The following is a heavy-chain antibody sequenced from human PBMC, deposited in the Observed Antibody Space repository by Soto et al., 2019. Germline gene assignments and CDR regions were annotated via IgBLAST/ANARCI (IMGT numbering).Heavy chain of an antibody. J-gene: IGHJ6*02. CDR3: ARVYQPVDYDFWSGYYYYYGMDV. V-gene: IGHV1-8*01. CDR2: MNPNSGNT. CDR1: GYTCTSYD. Sequence: ASVKVSCKASGYTCTSYDINWVRQATGQGLEWMGWMNPNSGNTGYAQKFQGGVTMTRNTSISTAYMELSSLRSEDTAVYYCARVYQPVDYDFWSGYYYYYGMDVWGQGTAVTVSS. D-gene: IGHD3-3*01.